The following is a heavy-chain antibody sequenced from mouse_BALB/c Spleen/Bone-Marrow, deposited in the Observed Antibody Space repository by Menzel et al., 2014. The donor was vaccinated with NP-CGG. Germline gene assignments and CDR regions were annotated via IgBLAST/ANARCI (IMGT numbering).Heavy chain of an antibody. V-gene: IGHV2-2*02. CDR2: LLSGGST. CDR3: VSAYCGNFVYAMDY. J-gene: IGHJ4*01. Sequence: QVQLQQSGPGLVQPSHSLSIPSTVSGFSLTSYGVHWVRQSPGKGLEWLGMLLSGGSTDSKAAFISRLTHSQDNYKSQVFFKMTRQQAIYAALYLCVSAYCGNFVYAMDYWGQGTSVTV. D-gene: IGHD2-10*01. CDR1: GFSLTSYG.